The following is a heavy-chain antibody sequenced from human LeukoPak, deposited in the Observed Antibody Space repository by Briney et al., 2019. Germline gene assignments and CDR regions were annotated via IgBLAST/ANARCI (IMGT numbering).Heavy chain of an antibody. CDR2: ISGSGGST. Sequence: GGSLRLSCAASGFTFSSYAMSWVRQAPGKGLEWVSAISGSGGSTYYADSVKGRFTISRDNSKNTLYLQMNSLRAEDTAVYYCARPLMYYYGSETYFWFDPWGQGTLVTVSS. CDR1: GFTFSSYA. D-gene: IGHD3-10*01. V-gene: IGHV3-23*01. J-gene: IGHJ5*02. CDR3: ARPLMYYYGSETYFWFDP.